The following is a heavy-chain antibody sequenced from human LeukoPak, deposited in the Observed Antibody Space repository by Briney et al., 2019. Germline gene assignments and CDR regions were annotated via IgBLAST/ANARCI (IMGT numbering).Heavy chain of an antibody. CDR2: ISGSGGST. Sequence: GGSLRLSCAASGFTFSSYAMSWVRQAPGKGLEWVSAISGSGGSTYYADSVKGRFTISRDNSKNTLYLQMNSLRAEDTAVYYCARPLMYYYGSETYFWFDPWGQGTLVTVSS. CDR1: GFTFSSYA. D-gene: IGHD3-10*01. V-gene: IGHV3-23*01. J-gene: IGHJ5*02. CDR3: ARPLMYYYGSETYFWFDP.